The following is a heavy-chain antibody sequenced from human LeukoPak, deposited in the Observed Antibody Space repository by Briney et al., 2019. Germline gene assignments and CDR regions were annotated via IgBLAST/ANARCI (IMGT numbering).Heavy chain of an antibody. CDR2: INHSGST. D-gene: IGHD1-26*01. V-gene: IGHV4-34*01. CDR1: GGSFSGYY. CDR3: AVAGRWELLPDY. Sequence: PSETLSLTCVVYGGSFSGYYCSWIRQPPGKGLEWIGEINHSGSTNYNPSLKSRVTISVDTSKNQFSLKLRSVTAADTAVYYCAVAGRWELLPDYWGQGTLVTVSS. J-gene: IGHJ4*02.